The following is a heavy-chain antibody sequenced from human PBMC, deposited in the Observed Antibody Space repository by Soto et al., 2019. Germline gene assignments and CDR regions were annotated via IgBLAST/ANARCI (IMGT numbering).Heavy chain of an antibody. CDR1: GGTFSSYA. Sequence: SVKFSCKASGGTFSSYAISWVRQAPGQGLEWMGGIIPIFGTANYAQKFQGRVTITADESTSTAYMELSSLRSEDTAVYYCARGDTVVTTSDAFDIWGQGTMVTVSS. CDR2: IIPIFGTA. V-gene: IGHV1-69*01. CDR3: ARGDTVVTTSDAFDI. D-gene: IGHD2-15*01. J-gene: IGHJ3*02.